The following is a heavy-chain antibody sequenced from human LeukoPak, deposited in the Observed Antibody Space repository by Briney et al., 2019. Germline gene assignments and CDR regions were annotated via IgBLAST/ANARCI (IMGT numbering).Heavy chain of an antibody. J-gene: IGHJ6*02. CDR2: IYYSGST. Sequence: SETLSLTCTVSGGSISSYYWSWIRQPPGKGLEWIGYIYYSGSTNYNPPLKSRVTISVDTSKNQFSLKLSSVTAADTAVYYCARGGSYYYGMDVWGQGTTVTVSS. CDR3: ARGGSYYYGMDV. V-gene: IGHV4-59*01. CDR1: GGSISSYY.